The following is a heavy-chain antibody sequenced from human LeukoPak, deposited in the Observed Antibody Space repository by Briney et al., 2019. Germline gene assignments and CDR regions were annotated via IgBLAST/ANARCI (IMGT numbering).Heavy chain of an antibody. Sequence: PGGSLRLSCAASGFTFSSYSMNWVRQAPGKGLEWVSYISGSISTIYYADSVKGRFTISRDNAKNSLYLQMNSLRAEDTAVYYCTRGGGRADYYYMDVWGKGTTVTVSS. CDR3: TRGGGRADYYYMDV. CDR2: ISGSISTI. CDR1: GFTFSSYS. V-gene: IGHV3-48*01. D-gene: IGHD3-16*01. J-gene: IGHJ6*03.